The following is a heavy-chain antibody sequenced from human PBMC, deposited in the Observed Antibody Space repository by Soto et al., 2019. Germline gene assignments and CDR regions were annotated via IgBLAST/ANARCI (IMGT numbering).Heavy chain of an antibody. J-gene: IGHJ5*02. Sequence: GGSLRLSCAASGFTFSDYYMSWIRQAPGKGLEWVSYNSSSGSTIYYADTVKGRFTISRDNAKNSLYLQMNSLRAEDTAVYYCATPPFGYSSGWPWGQGTLVTVSS. D-gene: IGHD6-19*01. V-gene: IGHV3-11*01. CDR3: ATPPFGYSSGWP. CDR1: GFTFSDYY. CDR2: NSSSGSTI.